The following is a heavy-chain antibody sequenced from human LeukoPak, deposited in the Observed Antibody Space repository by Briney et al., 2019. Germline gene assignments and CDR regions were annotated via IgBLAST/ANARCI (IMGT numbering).Heavy chain of an antibody. CDR2: IIPILGIA. V-gene: IGHV1-69*04. Sequence: SVKVSCKASGGTFSSYAISWVRQAPGQGLEWMGRIIPILGIANCAQKFQGRVTITADKSTSTAYMELSSLRSEDTAVYYCASAYSSSLYYYYGMDVWGQGTTVTVSS. D-gene: IGHD6-13*01. CDR1: GGTFSSYA. J-gene: IGHJ6*02. CDR3: ASAYSSSLYYYYGMDV.